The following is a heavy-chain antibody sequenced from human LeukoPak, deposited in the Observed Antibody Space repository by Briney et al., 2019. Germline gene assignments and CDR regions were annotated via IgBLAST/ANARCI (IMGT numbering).Heavy chain of an antibody. D-gene: IGHD1-26*01. CDR3: ARGLVGAQDYYYYGMDV. CDR2: IWYDGSKK. Sequence: GGSLRLSCAASGFIFSSYGMDWVRQAPGKGLEWVAVIWYDGSKKYYADSVKGRFTISRDNSKNTLYLQMNSLRAEDTAIYYCARGLVGAQDYYYYGMDVWGQGTTVTVSS. CDR1: GFIFSSYG. V-gene: IGHV3-33*01. J-gene: IGHJ6*02.